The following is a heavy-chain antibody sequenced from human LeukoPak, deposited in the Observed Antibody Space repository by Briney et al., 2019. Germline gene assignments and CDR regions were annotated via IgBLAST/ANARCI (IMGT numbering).Heavy chain of an antibody. Sequence: PGGSLRLSCAASGFTFDDYAMHWVRQAPGKGLEWVSGISWNSGSIGYADSVKGRFTISRDNAKNSLYLQVNSLRAEDTAVYYCAREDWNDGDAFDIWGQGTMVTVSS. CDR3: AREDWNDGDAFDI. CDR2: ISWNSGSI. V-gene: IGHV3-9*01. CDR1: GFTFDDYA. J-gene: IGHJ3*02. D-gene: IGHD1-1*01.